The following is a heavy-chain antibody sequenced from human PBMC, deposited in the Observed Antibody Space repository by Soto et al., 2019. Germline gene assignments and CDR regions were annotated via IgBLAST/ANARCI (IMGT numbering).Heavy chain of an antibody. D-gene: IGHD6-19*01. Sequence: GGSLRLSCAASGFTFSSYGMHWVRQAPGKGLEWVAVISYDGSNKYYADSVKGRFTISRDNSKNTLYLQMSSLRAEDTAVYYCVKDGSSGWPYFYDMDVWGQGTTVTVSS. CDR3: VKDGSSGWPYFYDMDV. V-gene: IGHV3-30*18. CDR1: GFTFSSYG. J-gene: IGHJ6*02. CDR2: ISYDGSNK.